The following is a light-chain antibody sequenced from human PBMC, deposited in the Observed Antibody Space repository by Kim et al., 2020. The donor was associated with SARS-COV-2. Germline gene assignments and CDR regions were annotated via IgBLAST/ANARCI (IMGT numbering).Light chain of an antibody. Sequence: LGQTVASTSREDTLINSHAGRYQQKPGQAPVIVFNGGNHRPSAVPDGFSGCSWAGNSSLTITGAKAADDEDYYCNSRPDRPDHVLFGGGTQLTVL. V-gene: IGLV3-19*01. CDR3: NSRPDRPDHVL. J-gene: IGLJ2*01. CDR1: TLINSH. CDR2: GGN.